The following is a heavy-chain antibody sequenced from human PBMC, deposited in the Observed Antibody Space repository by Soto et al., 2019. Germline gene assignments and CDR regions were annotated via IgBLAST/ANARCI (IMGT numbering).Heavy chain of an antibody. V-gene: IGHV3-21*01. Sequence: EVQLVESGGGLVKPGGSLRLSCAASGFTFSSYSMNWVRQAPGKGLEWVSSISSSSSYIYYADSVKGRFTISRDNAKNSLYLQLNRLGAEDTAVYYCAREGVQHGSGPYYYYGMDVWGQGTTVTVSS. J-gene: IGHJ6*02. CDR3: AREGVQHGSGPYYYYGMDV. D-gene: IGHD3-10*01. CDR1: GFTFSSYS. CDR2: ISSSSSYI.